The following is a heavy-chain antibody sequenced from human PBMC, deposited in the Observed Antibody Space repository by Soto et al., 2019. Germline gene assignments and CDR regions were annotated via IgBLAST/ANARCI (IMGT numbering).Heavy chain of an antibody. CDR2: MYYSGSS. V-gene: IGHV4-39*01. D-gene: IGHD4-4*01. J-gene: IGHJ4*02. Sequence: QLQLQESGPGLVKPSETLSLTCSVSGGSISSRTFWWAWIRQPPGKGLEWLGEMYYSGSSYSSPSLKSRVTLSVDTSKKQLYLKLNSVTAADTAVYYCARHPRDDYNYGGSGIFDYWGQGTLVTVSS. CDR3: ARHPRDDYNYGGSGIFDY. CDR1: GGSISSRTFW.